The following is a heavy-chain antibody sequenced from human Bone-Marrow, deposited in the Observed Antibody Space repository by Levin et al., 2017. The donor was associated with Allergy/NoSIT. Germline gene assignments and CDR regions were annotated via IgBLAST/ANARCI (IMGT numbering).Heavy chain of an antibody. CDR1: GYTFTNFA. CDR3: ARCRDYYYYMDV. J-gene: IGHJ6*03. Sequence: ASVKVSCKASGYTFTNFAIGWVRQAPGQGLEWMGWISAYNGNTIYAQKLQGRVTLTTDPSTTTTNMELRSLRSDDTAVYYCARCRDYYYYMDVWGKGTTVTVAS. V-gene: IGHV1-18*01. D-gene: IGHD2-15*01. CDR2: ISAYNGNT.